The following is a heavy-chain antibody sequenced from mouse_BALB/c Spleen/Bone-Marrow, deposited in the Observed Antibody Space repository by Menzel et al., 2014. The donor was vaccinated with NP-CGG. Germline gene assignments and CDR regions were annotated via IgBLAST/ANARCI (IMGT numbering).Heavy chain of an antibody. J-gene: IGHJ1*01. D-gene: IGHD1-1*01. V-gene: IGHV1S81*02. CDR1: GYTFTRYY. Sequence: SGAELVKPGASVKLSCKASGYTFTRYYMYWVKQRPGQGLEWIGEINPTNGGTSFNEKFKSKATLTVDKSSSTAYMQLSSLTSEDSAVYYCTRSNYGYWYFDVWGAGTTVTVSS. CDR2: INPTNGGT. CDR3: TRSNYGYWYFDV.